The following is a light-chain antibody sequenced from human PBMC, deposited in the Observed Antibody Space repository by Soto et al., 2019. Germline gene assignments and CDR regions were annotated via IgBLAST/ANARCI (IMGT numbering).Light chain of an antibody. CDR1: SGHSSYI. Sequence: QTVVTQSSSASASLGSSVKLTCTLSSGHSSYIIAWHQQQSGKAPRYLMKLEGSGSYNKGSGVPDRFSGSSSGADRYLTISNLQSEDEADYYCETWDSNTRVFGTGTKVTVL. CDR3: ETWDSNTRV. CDR2: LEGSGSY. J-gene: IGLJ1*01. V-gene: IGLV4-60*03.